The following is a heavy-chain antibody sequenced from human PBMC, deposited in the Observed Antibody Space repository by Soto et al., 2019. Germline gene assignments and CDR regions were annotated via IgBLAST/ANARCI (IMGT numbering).Heavy chain of an antibody. D-gene: IGHD6-6*01. Sequence: SVKVSCKASGGTFSSYAISWVRQAPGQGLELMGGIIPIFGTANYAQKFQGRVTITADESTSTAYMELSSLRSEDTAVYYCARDKMVAARSGGMDVWGQGTTVTVSS. CDR1: GGTFSSYA. V-gene: IGHV1-69*13. CDR2: IIPIFGTA. J-gene: IGHJ6*02. CDR3: ARDKMVAARSGGMDV.